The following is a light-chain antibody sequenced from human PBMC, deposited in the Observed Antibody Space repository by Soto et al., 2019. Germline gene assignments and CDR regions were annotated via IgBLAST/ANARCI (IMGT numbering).Light chain of an antibody. J-gene: IGKJ3*01. CDR3: QQYGSSPFT. Sequence: EVVLTQSPGTLSLSPGERATLSCRASQSVTNSYLAWYQQIPGQAPRLLIYGASGRATGVPDRFSGSGSGTDFTLTISRLEPADFAVYYCQQYGSSPFTFGPGTKVDIK. CDR1: QSVTNSY. V-gene: IGKV3-20*01. CDR2: GAS.